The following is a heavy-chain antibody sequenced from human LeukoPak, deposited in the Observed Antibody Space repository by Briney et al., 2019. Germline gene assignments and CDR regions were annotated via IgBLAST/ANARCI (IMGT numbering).Heavy chain of an antibody. V-gene: IGHV1-69*06. CDR3: AQGTYYYDSSGYRFDY. J-gene: IGHJ4*02. CDR1: GGTFSSYA. D-gene: IGHD3-22*01. CDR2: IIPIFGTA. Sequence: SVKVSCKASGGTFSSYAISWVRQAPGQGLEWMGGIIPIFGTANYAQKFQGRVTITADKSTSTAYMELSSLRSEDTAVYYCAQGTYYYDSSGYRFDYWGQGTLVTVSS.